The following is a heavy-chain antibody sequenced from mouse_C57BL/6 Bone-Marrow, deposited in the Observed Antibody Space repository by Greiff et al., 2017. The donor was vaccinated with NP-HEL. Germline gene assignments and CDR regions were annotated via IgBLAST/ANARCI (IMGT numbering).Heavy chain of an antibody. CDR2: ISDGGSYT. CDR3: AREANDGYSFAY. D-gene: IGHD2-3*01. CDR1: GFTFSSYA. J-gene: IGHJ3*01. V-gene: IGHV5-4*01. Sequence: EVKLMESGGGLVKPGGSLKLSCAASGFTFSSYAMSWVRQTPEKRLEWVATISDGGSYTYSPDNVKGRFTISRDNAKHNLYLQMSHLKSEDTAMYYCAREANDGYSFAYWGQGTLVTVSA.